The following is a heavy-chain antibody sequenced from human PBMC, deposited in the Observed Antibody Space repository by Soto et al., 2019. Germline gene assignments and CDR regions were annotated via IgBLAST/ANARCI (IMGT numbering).Heavy chain of an antibody. V-gene: IGHV3-23*01. CDR2: ISSSGGTA. Sequence: EVQLLESGGGLVQPGGSLRLSCAASGFTFSNYAMTWVRQSPGKGLEWVSHISSSGGTASYADSVKGRFTISRDNSKXXXXXXXXXXXXXXXXXXXXXXXXXXXXXYDCWGQGTLVTVSS. J-gene: IGHJ4*02. CDR3: XXXXXXXXXYDC. CDR1: GFTFSNYA.